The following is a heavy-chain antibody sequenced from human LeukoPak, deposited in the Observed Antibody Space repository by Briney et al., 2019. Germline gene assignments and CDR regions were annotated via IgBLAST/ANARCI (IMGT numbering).Heavy chain of an antibody. CDR2: IWYDGSNK. CDR1: GFTFSSYS. V-gene: IGHV3-33*08. Sequence: PGGSLRLSCAASGFTFSSYSMNWVRQAPGKGLEWVAVIWYDGSNKYYADSVKGRFTISRDNSKNTLYLQMNSLRAEDTAVYYCARDPTVYSSGWSFDYWGQGTLVTVSS. CDR3: ARDPTVYSSGWSFDY. J-gene: IGHJ4*02. D-gene: IGHD6-19*01.